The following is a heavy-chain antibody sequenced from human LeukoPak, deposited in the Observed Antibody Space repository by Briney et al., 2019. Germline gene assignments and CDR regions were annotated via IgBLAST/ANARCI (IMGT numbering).Heavy chain of an antibody. D-gene: IGHD1-1*01. CDR2: IYSCGST. CDR3: VGQYIH. CDR1: GFTVRSNY. J-gene: IGHJ4*02. V-gene: IGHV3-53*01. Sequence: GGSLPLSCLPSGFTVRSNYMSWVRQAPGAGREGVAVIYSCGSTYYTDSVKGGFTISRDNSKNTLYLQMNSLRAEDTAVYYCVGQYIHWGQGTLVTVSS.